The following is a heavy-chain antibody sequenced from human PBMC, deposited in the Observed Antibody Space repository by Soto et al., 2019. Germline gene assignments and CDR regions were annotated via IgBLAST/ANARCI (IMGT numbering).Heavy chain of an antibody. CDR1: GFTFTSSA. J-gene: IGHJ4*02. D-gene: IGHD3-22*01. V-gene: IGHV1-58*01. CDR3: AAAEGYYDSSGYQPFDY. CDR2: IVVGSGNT. Sequence: ASVKVSCKASGFTFTSSAVQWVRQARGQRLEWIGWIVVGSGNTNYAQKFQERVTITRDMSTSTAYMELSSLRSEDTAVYYCAAAEGYYDSSGYQPFDYWGQGTLVTVSS.